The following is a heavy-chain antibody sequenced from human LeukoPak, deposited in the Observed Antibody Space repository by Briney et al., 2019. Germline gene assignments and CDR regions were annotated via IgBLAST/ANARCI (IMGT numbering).Heavy chain of an antibody. J-gene: IGHJ5*02. Sequence: SETLSLTCTVSGGSISSYYWSWLRQPAGKGLEWIGRIYTSGSTTYNPSLKSRVTMSVDTSKNQFSLKLSSVTAADTAVYYCARDAEYSSSSEVWFDPWGQGTLVTVSS. CDR1: GGSISSYY. D-gene: IGHD6-6*01. CDR2: IYTSGST. CDR3: ARDAEYSSSSEVWFDP. V-gene: IGHV4-4*07.